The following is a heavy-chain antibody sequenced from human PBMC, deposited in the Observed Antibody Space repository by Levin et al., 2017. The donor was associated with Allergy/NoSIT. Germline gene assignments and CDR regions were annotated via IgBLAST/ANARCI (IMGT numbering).Heavy chain of an antibody. V-gene: IGHV3-21*04. J-gene: IGHJ5*02. CDR1: GFSLSGYS. CDR2: ISGSGTYI. Sequence: PGESLKISCVASGFSLSGYSMNWVRQAPGKGLEWVSTISGSGTYINYVDSVKGRFAISRDDAKNSVYLQMNSLRDEDTAVYYCARDQGLAWGQGVLVTVSS. CDR3: ARDQGLA.